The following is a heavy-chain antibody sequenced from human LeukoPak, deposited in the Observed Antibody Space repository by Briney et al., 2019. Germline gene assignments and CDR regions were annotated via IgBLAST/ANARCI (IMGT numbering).Heavy chain of an antibody. CDR2: INHSGSS. J-gene: IGHJ3*02. CDR1: GGSLSGYY. D-gene: IGHD2-15*01. CDR3: ARGKYSPHGFDI. Sequence: PSETLSLTCAVYGGSLSGYYWSWIRQPPGKGLEWIGKINHSGSSTYNPSLKSRVTTPVDTSKNQFSLKLSSVTAADTAVYYCARGKYSPHGFDIWGQGTMVTVSS. V-gene: IGHV4-34*01.